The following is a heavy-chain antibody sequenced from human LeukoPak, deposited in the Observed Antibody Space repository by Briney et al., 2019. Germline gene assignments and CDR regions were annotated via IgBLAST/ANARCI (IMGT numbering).Heavy chain of an antibody. CDR2: IYYSGST. J-gene: IGHJ4*02. Sequence: SETLSLTCTVSGGSISSGDYYWSWIRQPPGKGLEWIGYIYYSGSTYYNPSLKSRLTISVDTSKNQFSLRLSSVTAADTAVYYCASEGVVGATTPFDYWGQGTLVTVSS. CDR3: ASEGVVGATTPFDY. V-gene: IGHV4-30-4*08. D-gene: IGHD1-26*01. CDR1: GGSISSGDYY.